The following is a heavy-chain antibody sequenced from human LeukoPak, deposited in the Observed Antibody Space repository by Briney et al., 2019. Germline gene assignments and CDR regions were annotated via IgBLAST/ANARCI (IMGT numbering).Heavy chain of an antibody. D-gene: IGHD6-19*01. J-gene: IGHJ4*02. CDR2: ISGSSSDI. CDR3: ASLAVTFFDY. Sequence: GGSLRLSCAASGFTFRSYSMNWVRQAPGKGLEWVSSISGSSSDIYYADSVKGRFTVSRDNARNSLYLQMNSLRAEDTAVYYCASLAVTFFDYWGQGTLVTVSS. CDR1: GFTFRSYS. V-gene: IGHV3-21*01.